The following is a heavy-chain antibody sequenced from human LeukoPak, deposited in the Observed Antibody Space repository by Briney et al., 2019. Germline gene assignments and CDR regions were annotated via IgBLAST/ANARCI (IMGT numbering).Heavy chain of an antibody. CDR3: ARGPARGWFDP. CDR1: GGSFSGYY. CDR2: IYYSGST. V-gene: IGHV4-59*01. D-gene: IGHD2-2*01. Sequence: SETLSLTCAVYGGSFSGYYWSWIRQPPGKGLEWIGYIYYSGSTNYNPSLKSRVTISVDTSKNQFSLKLSSVTAADTAVYYCARGPARGWFDPWGQGTLVTVSS. J-gene: IGHJ5*02.